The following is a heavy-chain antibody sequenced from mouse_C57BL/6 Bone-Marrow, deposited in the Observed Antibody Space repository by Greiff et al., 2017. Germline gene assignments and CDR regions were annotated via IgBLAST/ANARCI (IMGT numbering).Heavy chain of an antibody. D-gene: IGHD2-4*01. CDR1: GFTFTDYY. CDR3: ARSLIYYDYDDAMDY. V-gene: IGHV7-3*01. J-gene: IGHJ4*01. Sequence: DVKLVESGGGLVQPGGSLSLSCAASGFTFTDYYMSWVRQPPGKALEWLGFIRNKANGYTTEYSASVKGRFTISRDNSQSILYLQMNALRAEDSATYYCARSLIYYDYDDAMDYWGQGTSVTVSS. CDR2: IRNKANGYTT.